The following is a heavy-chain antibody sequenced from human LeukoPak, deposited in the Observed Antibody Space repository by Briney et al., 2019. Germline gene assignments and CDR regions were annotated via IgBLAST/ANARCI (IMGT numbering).Heavy chain of an antibody. Sequence: PSETLSLTCTVSGGSISSYYWSWIRQPPGKGLEWIGDIYYSGSTNYNPSLKSRVTISVDTSKNQFSLKLSSVTAADTAVYYCARKYSSGWYEYYFDCWGEGTLVTVSS. CDR2: IYYSGST. D-gene: IGHD6-19*01. CDR1: GGSISSYY. CDR3: ARKYSSGWYEYYFDC. J-gene: IGHJ4*02. V-gene: IGHV4-59*01.